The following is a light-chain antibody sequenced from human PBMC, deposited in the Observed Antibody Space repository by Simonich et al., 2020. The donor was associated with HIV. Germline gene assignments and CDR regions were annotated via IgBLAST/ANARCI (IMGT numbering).Light chain of an antibody. V-gene: IGKV1-27*01. CDR2: AAS. Sequence: DIQMTQSPSSLSAYVGDRVTITCRASQGISNYLAWYQQTPGRVPKLLIYAASTLQSGVPSRVSGSGSGTDFTLTISSLQPEDVATYYCQQYNKWPTFGGGTKVEIK. J-gene: IGKJ4*01. CDR1: QGISNY. CDR3: QQYNKWPT.